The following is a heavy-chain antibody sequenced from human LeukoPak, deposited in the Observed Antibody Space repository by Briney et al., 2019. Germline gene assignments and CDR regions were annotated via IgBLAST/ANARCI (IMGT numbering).Heavy chain of an antibody. Sequence: GGSLRLSCAASGLTFSNAWMSWVRQAPGKGLEWVGRIKSKTDGGTTDYAAPVKGRFTISRDDSKNTLYLQMNSLKTEDTAVYYCTTNRWHSSSPDYWGQGTLVTVSS. D-gene: IGHD6-6*01. CDR1: GLTFSNAW. J-gene: IGHJ4*02. CDR3: TTNRWHSSSPDY. V-gene: IGHV3-15*01. CDR2: IKSKTDGGTT.